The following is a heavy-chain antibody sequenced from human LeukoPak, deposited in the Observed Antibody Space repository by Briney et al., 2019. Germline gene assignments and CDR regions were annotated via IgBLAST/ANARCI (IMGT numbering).Heavy chain of an antibody. J-gene: IGHJ4*02. D-gene: IGHD2/OR15-2a*01. V-gene: IGHV1-18*01. CDR3: AKDYFDYGTYYLDY. Sequence: GASVKVSCKASGYTFTNYGICWVRQAPGQGLEWMGCISANNGNTNYAQKLQGRVTMTTDTSTSTASMELRSLRSDATAVYYCAKDYFDYGTYYLDYWGQGTLVTVSS. CDR1: GYTFTNYG. CDR2: ISANNGNT.